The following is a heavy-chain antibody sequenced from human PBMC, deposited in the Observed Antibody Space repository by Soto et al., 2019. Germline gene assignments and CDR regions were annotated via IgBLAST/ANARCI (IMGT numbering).Heavy chain of an antibody. D-gene: IGHD2-2*01. J-gene: IGHJ6*02. Sequence: LSLTCTVSGGSISSGDYYWSWLRQPPGKGLEWIGYIYYSGSTYYNPSLKSRVTISVDTSKNQFSLKLSSVTAADTAVYYCAREEYQHRGYYYGMDVWGQGTTVTVS. CDR3: AREEYQHRGYYYGMDV. V-gene: IGHV4-30-4*01. CDR1: GGSISSGDYY. CDR2: IYYSGST.